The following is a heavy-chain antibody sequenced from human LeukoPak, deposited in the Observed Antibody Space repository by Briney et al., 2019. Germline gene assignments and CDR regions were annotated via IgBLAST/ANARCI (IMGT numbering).Heavy chain of an antibody. D-gene: IGHD1-26*01. Sequence: PSETLSLTCAVYGGSFSGYYWSWIRQPPGKGLEWIGEINHSGSTNYNPSLKSRVPISVVTSKNQFSLKLSSVTAADTAVYYCARGLEWELLNYWGQGTLVTVSS. CDR2: INHSGST. CDR3: ARGLEWELLNY. CDR1: GGSFSGYY. V-gene: IGHV4-34*01. J-gene: IGHJ4*02.